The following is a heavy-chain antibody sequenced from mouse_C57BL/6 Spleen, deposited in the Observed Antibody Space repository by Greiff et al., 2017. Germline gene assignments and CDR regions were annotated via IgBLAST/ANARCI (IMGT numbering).Heavy chain of an antibody. V-gene: IGHV1-64*01. D-gene: IGHD1-1*01. CDR3: ARRGYYYGPYYFDY. CDR2: IHPNSGST. J-gene: IGHJ2*01. CDR1: GYTFTSYW. Sequence: VQLQQPGAELVKPGASVKLSCKASGYTFTSYWMHWVKQRPGQGLEWIGMIHPNSGSTNYNEKFKSKATLTVDKSSSTAYMQLSSLTSEDSAVYYCARRGYYYGPYYFDYWGQGTTLTVSS.